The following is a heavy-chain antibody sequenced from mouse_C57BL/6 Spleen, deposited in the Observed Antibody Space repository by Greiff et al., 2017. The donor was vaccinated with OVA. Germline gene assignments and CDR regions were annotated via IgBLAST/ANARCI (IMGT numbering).Heavy chain of an antibody. J-gene: IGHJ3*01. V-gene: IGHV5-6*02. Sequence: EVNVVESGGDLVKPGGSLTLSCAASGFTFSSYGMSWVRQTPDKRLEWVATISSGGSYPYYPDSVKGRFTISRDNAKNTLYLQMSSLKAEDTAMYYCARRNYDYDGGFAYWGQGTLVTVSA. D-gene: IGHD2-4*01. CDR2: ISSGGSYP. CDR1: GFTFSSYG. CDR3: ARRNYDYDGGFAY.